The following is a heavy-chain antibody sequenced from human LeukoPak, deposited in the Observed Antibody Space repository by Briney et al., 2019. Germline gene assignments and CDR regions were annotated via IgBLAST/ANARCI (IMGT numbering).Heavy chain of an antibody. V-gene: IGHV3-9*01. CDR3: ARVPVAGFDY. J-gene: IGHJ4*02. D-gene: IGHD6-19*01. Sequence: PGGSLRLSCAASGFTFDDYAMHWVRQAPGKGLEWVSGISWSSGSIGYADSVKGRFTISRDNAKNSLYLQMNSLRAEDTAVYYCARVPVAGFDYWGQGTLVTVSS. CDR2: ISWSSGSI. CDR1: GFTFDDYA.